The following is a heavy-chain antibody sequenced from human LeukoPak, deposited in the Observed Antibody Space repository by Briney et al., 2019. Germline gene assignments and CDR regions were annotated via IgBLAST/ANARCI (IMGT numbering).Heavy chain of an antibody. J-gene: IGHJ4*02. CDR2: INPNSGGT. CDR1: GFTFTGYY. CDR3: ARGGYDSSGIDY. Sequence: GSSVKVSCKSSGFTFTGYYMHWVRQAPGQGLEWMGWINPNSGGTNYAQKSQGRVTMTRDTSISTAYMELSRLRSGDTAVYYCARGGYDSSGIDYWGQGTLVTVSS. V-gene: IGHV1-2*02. D-gene: IGHD5-12*01.